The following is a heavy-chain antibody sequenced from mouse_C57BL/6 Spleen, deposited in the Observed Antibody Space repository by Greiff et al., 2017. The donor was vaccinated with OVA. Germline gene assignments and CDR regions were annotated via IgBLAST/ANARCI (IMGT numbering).Heavy chain of an antibody. D-gene: IGHD4-1*01. CDR1: GYTFTDYY. J-gene: IGHJ2*01. CDR2: INPNNGGT. CDR3: ARLTGTGYYFDY. V-gene: IGHV1-26*01. Sequence: EVQLQQSGPELVKPGASVKISCKASGYTFTDYYMNWVKQSHGKSLEWIGDINPNNGGTSYNQKFKGKATLTVDNSSSTAYMELRSLTSEDSAVYYCARLTGTGYYFDYWGQGTTLTVSS.